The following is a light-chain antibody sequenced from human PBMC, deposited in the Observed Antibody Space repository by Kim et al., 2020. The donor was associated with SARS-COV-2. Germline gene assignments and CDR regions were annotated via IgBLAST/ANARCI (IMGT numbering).Light chain of an antibody. J-gene: IGLJ2*01. CDR3: QVWDSSPVI. CDR2: RDG. Sequence: SYELTQPLSVSVALGQTARITCGGNNIGSKNVHWYQQKPGQAPVLVIYRDGDRPSGTPARFSGSNSGNTATLTISRAQAGDEADYYCQVWDSSPVIFGGGTKLTVL. V-gene: IGLV3-9*01. CDR1: NIGSKN.